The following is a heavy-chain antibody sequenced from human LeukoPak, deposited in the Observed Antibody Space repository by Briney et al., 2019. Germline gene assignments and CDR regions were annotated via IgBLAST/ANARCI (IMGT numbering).Heavy chain of an antibody. CDR2: INHSGST. Sequence: SETLSLTCAVYGGSFSGYFWSWIRQPPGKGLEWIGEINHSGSTNYNPSLKSRVTISVDTSKNQFSLKLSSVTAADTAVYYCARAPPYYGSGSAKDNWFDPWGQGTLVTASS. V-gene: IGHV4-34*01. CDR1: GGSFSGYF. CDR3: ARAPPYYGSGSAKDNWFDP. J-gene: IGHJ5*02. D-gene: IGHD3-10*01.